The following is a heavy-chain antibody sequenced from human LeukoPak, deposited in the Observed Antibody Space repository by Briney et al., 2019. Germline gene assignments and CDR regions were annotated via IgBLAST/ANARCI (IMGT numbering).Heavy chain of an antibody. CDR1: GFTFSSYG. CDR3: AKDTRGEGCSSTSCPYYMDV. CDR2: IRYDGSNK. D-gene: IGHD2-2*01. J-gene: IGHJ6*03. V-gene: IGHV3-30*02. Sequence: GGSLRLSCAASGFTFSSYGMHWVRQAPGKGLEWVAFIRYDGSNKYYADSVKGRFTISRDNSKNTLYLQMNSLRAEDTAVYYCAKDTRGEGCSSTSCPYYMDVWGKGTTVTVSS.